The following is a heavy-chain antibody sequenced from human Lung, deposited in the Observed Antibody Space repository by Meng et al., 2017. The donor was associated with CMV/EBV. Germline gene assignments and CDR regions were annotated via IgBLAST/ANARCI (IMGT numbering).Heavy chain of an antibody. Sequence: ASVXVSCKTSGYPFISYGISWVRQAPGKGLEWMGWISGYNGRTNYAQSFQGRLTLTTDTSTSTAYMELRNLRSDDTAVYFCARDYYDIEGHEYYCFDPWGQGXLVTVSS. CDR1: GYPFISYG. D-gene: IGHD3-9*01. V-gene: IGHV1-18*01. CDR3: ARDYYDIEGHEYYCFDP. CDR2: ISGYNGRT. J-gene: IGHJ5*02.